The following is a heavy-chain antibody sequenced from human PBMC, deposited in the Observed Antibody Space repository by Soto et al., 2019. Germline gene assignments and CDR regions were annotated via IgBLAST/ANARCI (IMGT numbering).Heavy chain of an antibody. V-gene: IGHV4-31*03. CDR1: GGTISSGAYY. J-gene: IGHJ6*02. CDR3: AITNYYFWSGYYTPYHYDGKDV. Sequence: SETLSLTCTVSGGTISSGAYYWSWIRQHPGKGLEWIGYIYYSGSTYYNPSLKSRVTISVDTSKNQFSLKLSSVTAADTAVYYCAITNYYFWSGYYTPYHYDGKDVWGQGTTVTVSS. D-gene: IGHD3-3*01. CDR2: IYYSGST.